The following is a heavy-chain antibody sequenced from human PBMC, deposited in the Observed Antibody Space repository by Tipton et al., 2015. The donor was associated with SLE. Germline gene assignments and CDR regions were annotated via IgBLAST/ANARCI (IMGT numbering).Heavy chain of an antibody. J-gene: IGHJ3*02. D-gene: IGHD6-6*01. CDR1: GGSISSSY. V-gene: IGHV4-4*07. CDR3: ARRDSSSSGRAFDI. CDR2: FYTGGGP. Sequence: TLSLPCTVSGGSISSSYWSWIRQPAGKGLEWIGRFYTGGGPNYNPSLKSRVTMSVDTSKNQFSLKLRSVTAADTAVYYCARRDSSSSGRAFDIWGQGTIVTVSS.